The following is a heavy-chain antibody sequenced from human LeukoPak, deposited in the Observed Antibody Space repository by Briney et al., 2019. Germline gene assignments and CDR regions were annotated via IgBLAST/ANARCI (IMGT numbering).Heavy chain of an antibody. CDR2: INHSGST. CDR3: AGAEDMITFGGVIHLFDY. J-gene: IGHJ4*02. Sequence: PSETLSLTCAGYGGSFSGYYWSWIRQPARKGMQWIGEINHSGSTIYNPSLNSRVTISVDTSTNQLSLKLSSVTAAATAVYYCAGAEDMITFGGVIHLFDYWGQGTLVTVSS. D-gene: IGHD3-16*02. V-gene: IGHV4-34*01. CDR1: GGSFSGYY.